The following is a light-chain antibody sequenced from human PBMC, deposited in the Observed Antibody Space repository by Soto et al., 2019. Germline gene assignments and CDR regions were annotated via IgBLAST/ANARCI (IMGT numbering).Light chain of an antibody. J-gene: IGKJ5*01. CDR2: GAS. CDR3: QQYKNWPPIT. Sequence: EIVLTQSPATLSGSPGDRATLSCRASQSVSSNLAWYQQKPGQAPRLLIYGASTRATGIPARFSSSVSGTEFTLPISSLQSEDLAVYYGQQYKNWPPITFGQGTRLEIK. CDR1: QSVSSN. V-gene: IGKV3-15*01.